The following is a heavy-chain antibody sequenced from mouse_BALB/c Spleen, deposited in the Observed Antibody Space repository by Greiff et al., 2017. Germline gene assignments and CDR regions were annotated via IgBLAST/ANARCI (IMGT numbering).Heavy chain of an antibody. J-gene: IGHJ3*01. CDR2: IDPYYGGT. CDR1: GYSFTGYN. Sequence: EVKLMESGPELEKPGASVKISCKASGYSFTGYNMNWVKQSNGKSLEWIGNIDPYYGGTSYNQKFKGKATLTVDKSSGTAYMQIKSLTSEDSAVYYCARDYGSSYRFAYWGQGTLVTVSA. CDR3: ARDYGSSYRFAY. D-gene: IGHD1-1*01. V-gene: IGHV1-39*01.